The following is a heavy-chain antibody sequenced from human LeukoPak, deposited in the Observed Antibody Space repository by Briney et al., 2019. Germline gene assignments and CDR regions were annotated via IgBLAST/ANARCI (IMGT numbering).Heavy chain of an antibody. CDR1: GFTFSSYG. D-gene: IGHD4-17*01. CDR3: AKDRLGYGDYDAFDI. V-gene: IGHV3-23*01. CDR2: ISGSGDST. Sequence: PGGSLRLSCATSGFTFSSYGMSWVRQAPGKGLEWVSAISGSGDSTYYADSVKGRFTISRDNSKNTLYLQMNSLRAEDTAVYYCAKDRLGYGDYDAFDIWGQGTMVTVSS. J-gene: IGHJ3*02.